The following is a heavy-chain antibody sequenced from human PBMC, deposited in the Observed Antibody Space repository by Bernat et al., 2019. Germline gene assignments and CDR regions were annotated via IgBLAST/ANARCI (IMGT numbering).Heavy chain of an antibody. V-gene: IGHV4-39*01. D-gene: IGHD3-10*01. CDR2: IYYSGST. Sequence: QLQLQESGPGLVKPSETLSLTCTVSGGSISSSSYYWGWIRQPPGKGLEWIGSIYYSGSTYYNPSLKSRVTISVDTSKNQFSLKLSSVTAADTAVYYCARHHYYGSWNLYYYYYGMDVWGQGTTVTVSS. CDR3: ARHHYYGSWNLYYYYYGMDV. CDR1: GGSISSSSYY. J-gene: IGHJ6*02.